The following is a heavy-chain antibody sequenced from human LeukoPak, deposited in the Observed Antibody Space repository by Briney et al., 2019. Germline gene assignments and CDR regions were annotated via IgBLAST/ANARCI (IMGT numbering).Heavy chain of an antibody. CDR1: GLTFSRYG. CDR3: AKDRIAAAGTGFDY. D-gene: IGHD6-13*01. Sequence: PWGSLRLSCAASGLTFSRYGMHWVRQAPGKGLEWVAFIRYDGSNKYYADSVKGRLTISRDNSKNTLYLQMNSLRAEDTAVYYCAKDRIAAAGTGFDYWGQGTLVTVSS. CDR2: IRYDGSNK. J-gene: IGHJ4*02. V-gene: IGHV3-30*02.